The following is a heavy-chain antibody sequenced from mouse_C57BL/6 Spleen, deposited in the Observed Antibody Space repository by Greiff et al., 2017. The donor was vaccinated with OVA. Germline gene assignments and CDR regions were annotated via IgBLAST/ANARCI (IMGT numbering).Heavy chain of an antibody. Sequence: QVQLQQSGAELVKPGASVKLSCKASGYTFTSYWMHWVKQRPGQGLEWIGMIHPNSGSTNYNEKFKSKATLTVDKSSSTAYMQLSSLTSEDSAVYYCARFHGSSYGFAYWGQGTLVTVSA. CDR2: IHPNSGST. CDR3: ARFHGSSYGFAY. J-gene: IGHJ3*01. CDR1: GYTFTSYW. V-gene: IGHV1-64*01. D-gene: IGHD1-1*01.